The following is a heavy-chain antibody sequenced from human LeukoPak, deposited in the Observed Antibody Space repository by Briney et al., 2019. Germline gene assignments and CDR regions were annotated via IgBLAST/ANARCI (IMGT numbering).Heavy chain of an antibody. V-gene: IGHV3-48*01. CDR2: ISSSSSTI. CDR3: AGTVSSSWGYFDY. J-gene: IGHJ4*02. Sequence: GGSLRLSCAAFGFTFSSYSMNWVRQAPGKGLEWVSYISSSSSTIYYADSVKGRFTISRDNAKNSLYLQMNSLRAEDTAVYYCAGTVSSSWGYFDYWGQGTLVTVSS. CDR1: GFTFSSYS. D-gene: IGHD6-13*01.